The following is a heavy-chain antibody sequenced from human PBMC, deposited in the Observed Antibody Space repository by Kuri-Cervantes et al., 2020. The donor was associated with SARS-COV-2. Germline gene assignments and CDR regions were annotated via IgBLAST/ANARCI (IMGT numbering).Heavy chain of an antibody. CDR1: GGTFSSYT. V-gene: IGHV1-69*06. CDR2: IIPIFGTA. CDR3: ARDALYSYGYRDFVDAFDI. D-gene: IGHD5-18*01. J-gene: IGHJ3*02. Sequence: SVKVSCKASGGTFSSYTISWVRQAPGQGLEWMGGIIPIFGTANYAQKFQGRVTITADKSTSTAYMELSSLRSEDTAVYYCARDALYSYGYRDFVDAFDIWGQGTMVTVSS.